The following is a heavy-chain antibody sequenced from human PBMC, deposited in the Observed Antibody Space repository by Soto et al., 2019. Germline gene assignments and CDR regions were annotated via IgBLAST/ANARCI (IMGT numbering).Heavy chain of an antibody. Sequence: EVQLVESGGDLVQPGGSLRLXCAASGFIFSDYTMTWVRQAPGRGLEFVSXISSSGDAIFYAESVKGRFTVSRXXXXXXXXXXXXXXXXXXXXXXFCARDHGGSTWFVGVYYFFGMDVWGQGTAVTVSS. V-gene: IGHV3-48*01. J-gene: IGHJ6*02. CDR2: ISSSGDAI. CDR1: GFIFSDYT. D-gene: IGHD6-13*01. CDR3: ARDHGGSTWFVGVYYFFGMDV.